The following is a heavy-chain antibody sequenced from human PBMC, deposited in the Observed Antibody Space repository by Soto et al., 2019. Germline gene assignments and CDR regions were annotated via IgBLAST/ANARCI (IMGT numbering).Heavy chain of an antibody. J-gene: IGHJ5*02. Sequence: PSDTLSLTCAVSGGSISSGGYSWSWIRQPPGKGLEWIGYIYHSGSTYYNPSLKSRVTISVDRSKNQFSLKLSSVTAADTAVYYCARGITMVRATTQGFDPWGQGTLVTVSS. CDR1: GGSISSGGYS. V-gene: IGHV4-30-2*01. D-gene: IGHD3-10*01. CDR2: IYHSGST. CDR3: ARGITMVRATTQGFDP.